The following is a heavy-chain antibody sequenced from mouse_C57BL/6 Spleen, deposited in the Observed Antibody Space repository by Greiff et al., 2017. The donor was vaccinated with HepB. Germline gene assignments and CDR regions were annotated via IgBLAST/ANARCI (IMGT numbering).Heavy chain of an antibody. D-gene: IGHD6-5*01. Sequence: DVMLVESGGGLVQPKGSLKLSCAASGFSFNTYAMNWVRQAPGKGLEWVARIRSKSNNYATYYADSVKDRFTISRDDSESMLYLQMNNLKTEDTAMYYCVRRAYASNAMDYWGQGTSVTVSS. V-gene: IGHV10-1*01. CDR3: VRRAYASNAMDY. CDR1: GFSFNTYA. CDR2: IRSKSNNYAT. J-gene: IGHJ4*01.